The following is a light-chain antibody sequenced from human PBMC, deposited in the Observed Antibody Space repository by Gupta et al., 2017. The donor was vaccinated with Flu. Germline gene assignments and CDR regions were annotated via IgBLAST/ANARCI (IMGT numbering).Light chain of an antibody. Sequence: QSALTQPASVSGPPGQSITISCAGTSSDIGDYNYVSWYRQYPGKAPKLMMYEVSNRPSGVSNRFSGSKSGNTASLTISGLQAEDEAEYYCASYSSNRALVFGGGTKVTVL. J-gene: IGLJ3*02. CDR1: SSDIGDYNY. CDR2: EVS. CDR3: ASYSSNRALV. V-gene: IGLV2-14*01.